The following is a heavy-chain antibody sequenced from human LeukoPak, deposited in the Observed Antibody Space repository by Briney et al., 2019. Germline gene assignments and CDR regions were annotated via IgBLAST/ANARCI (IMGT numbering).Heavy chain of an antibody. CDR3: ARDIGFVVLMVYPAFDI. CDR2: IYTSGST. CDR1: GGSISSGSYY. V-gene: IGHV4-61*02. Sequence: SETLSLTXTVSGGSISSGSYYWSWIRQPAGKGLEWIGRIYTSGSTNYNPSLKSRVTISVDTSKNQFSLKLSSVTAADTAVYYCARDIGFVVLMVYPAFDIWGQGTMVTVSS. J-gene: IGHJ3*02. D-gene: IGHD2-8*01.